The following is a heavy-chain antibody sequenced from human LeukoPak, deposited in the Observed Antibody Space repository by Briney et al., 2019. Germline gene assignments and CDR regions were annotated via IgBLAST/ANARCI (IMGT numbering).Heavy chain of an antibody. CDR3: ARESGHCYGDNCFYFFDL. CDR1: GFTFSTSA. D-gene: IGHD2-21*01. V-gene: IGHV3-23*01. J-gene: IGHJ4*02. Sequence: PGGSLRLSCAASGFTFSTSAMNWVRQAPGKGLEWVSGISGDGALTYYADSVKGRFTISRDNSKNMLFLQMNGLRAEDTAVYYCARESGHCYGDNCFYFFDLWGQGFLVTVSS. CDR2: ISGDGALT.